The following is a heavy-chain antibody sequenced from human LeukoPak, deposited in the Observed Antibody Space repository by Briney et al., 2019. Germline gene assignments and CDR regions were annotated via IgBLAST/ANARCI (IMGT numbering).Heavy chain of an antibody. J-gene: IGHJ4*02. CDR2: IYSGGST. Sequence: GGSLRLSCAASGFTFSSYAMSWVRQAPGKGLEWVSVIYSGGSTYYADSVKGRFTISRDNSKNTLYLQMNSLRAEDTAVYYCASDFLGARYYDFWSGSLYYWGQGTLVTVSS. CDR3: ASDFLGARYYDFWSGSLYY. V-gene: IGHV3-66*02. CDR1: GFTFSSYA. D-gene: IGHD3-3*01.